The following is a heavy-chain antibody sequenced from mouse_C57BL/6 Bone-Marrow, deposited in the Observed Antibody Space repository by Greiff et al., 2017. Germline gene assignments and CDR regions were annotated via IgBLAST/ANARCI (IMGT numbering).Heavy chain of an antibody. CDR1: GYTFTSYW. CDR3: ARGDYYASYYFDY. D-gene: IGHD1-1*01. Sequence: QVQLQQPGTELVKPGASVKLSCKASGYTFTSYWMHWVKQRPGQGLEWIGNINPSNGGTNYNEKFKSKATLTVDKSSSTAYMQRSSLTSEDSAVYYCARGDYYASYYFDYWGQGTTLTVSA. V-gene: IGHV1-53*01. J-gene: IGHJ2*01. CDR2: INPSNGGT.